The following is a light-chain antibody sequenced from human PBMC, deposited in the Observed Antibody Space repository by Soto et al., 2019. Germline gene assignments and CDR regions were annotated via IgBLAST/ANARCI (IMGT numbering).Light chain of an antibody. CDR1: QSVSSN. CDR2: GAS. Sequence: EIVMTQSPATLSVSPGERATLSCRASQSVSSNLAWYQQKPGQAPRLLIYGASTRATGIPARFSGSGSGTDSPPPFSTLQPEDFAFYSCQNYNNGPRTFGQGPKVEIK. CDR3: QNYNNGPRT. J-gene: IGKJ1*01. V-gene: IGKV3-15*01.